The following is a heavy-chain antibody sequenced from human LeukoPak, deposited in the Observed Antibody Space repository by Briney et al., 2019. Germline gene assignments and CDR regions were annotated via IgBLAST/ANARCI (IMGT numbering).Heavy chain of an antibody. Sequence: SETLSLTCAVSGYSISSGYYWGWIRQPPGKGLEWIGSIYHSGSTYYNPSLKSRVTISVDTSKNQFSLKLSSVTAAGTAVYYCARDELGRDFDYWGQGTLVTVSS. V-gene: IGHV4-38-2*02. J-gene: IGHJ4*02. CDR3: ARDELGRDFDY. CDR2: IYHSGST. CDR1: GYSISSGYY. D-gene: IGHD7-27*01.